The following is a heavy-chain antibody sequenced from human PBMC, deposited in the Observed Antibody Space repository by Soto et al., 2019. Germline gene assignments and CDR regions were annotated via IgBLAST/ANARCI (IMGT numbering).Heavy chain of an antibody. Sequence: GGSLRLSCSASGFTFSSYAMHWVRQAPGKGLEYVSAISSNGGSTYYADSVKGRFTISRDNSKNTLYLQMSSLRAEDTAVYYCVKDLVGTTGYYYYYGMDVWGQGTTVTVSS. CDR3: VKDLVGTTGYYYYYGMDV. V-gene: IGHV3-64D*08. CDR2: ISSNGGST. CDR1: GFTFSSYA. D-gene: IGHD1-7*01. J-gene: IGHJ6*02.